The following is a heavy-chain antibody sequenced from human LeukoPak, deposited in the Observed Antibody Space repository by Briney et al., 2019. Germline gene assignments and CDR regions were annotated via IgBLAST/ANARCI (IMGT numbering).Heavy chain of an antibody. Sequence: GGSLRLSCAASGFTFDDYAMHWVRQAPGKGLEWVSGISWNSGSIGYADSVKGRFTISRDNAKKSLYLQMNSLRAEDTAVYYCAKLSLGYCSGGSCHDYFDYWGQGTLVTVSS. V-gene: IGHV3-9*01. D-gene: IGHD2-15*01. CDR2: ISWNSGSI. J-gene: IGHJ4*02. CDR3: AKLSLGYCSGGSCHDYFDY. CDR1: GFTFDDYA.